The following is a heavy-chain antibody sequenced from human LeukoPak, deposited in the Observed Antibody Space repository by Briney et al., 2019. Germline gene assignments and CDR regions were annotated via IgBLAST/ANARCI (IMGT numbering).Heavy chain of an antibody. J-gene: IGHJ4*02. V-gene: IGHV4-59*01. CDR3: ARGSYSYGYYFDY. Sequence: SETLSLTCTISGGSISSYYWSWIRQPPGKGLEWIGYIYYSGSTNYNPSLKSRVTISVDTSKNQFSLKLSSVTAADTAVYYCARGSYSYGYYFDYWGQGTLVTVSS. CDR1: GGSISSYY. D-gene: IGHD5-18*01. CDR2: IYYSGST.